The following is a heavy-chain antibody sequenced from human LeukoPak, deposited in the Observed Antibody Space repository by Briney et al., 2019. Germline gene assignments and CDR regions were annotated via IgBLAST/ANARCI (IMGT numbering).Heavy chain of an antibody. CDR1: GFTFSSYG. CDR2: IWYDGSNK. CDR3: AKGQRGDPYYFDY. D-gene: IGHD3-16*01. J-gene: IGHJ4*02. Sequence: GGSLRLSCAASGFTFSSYGMHWVRQAPGKGLEWVAVIWYDGSNKYYADSVKGRFTISRDNSKNTLYLQMNSLRAEDTAVYYCAKGQRGDPYYFDYWGQGTLVTVSS. V-gene: IGHV3-33*06.